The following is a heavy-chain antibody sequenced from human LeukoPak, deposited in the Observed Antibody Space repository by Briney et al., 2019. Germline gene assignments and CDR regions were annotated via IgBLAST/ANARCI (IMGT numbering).Heavy chain of an antibody. Sequence: PSETLSLTCAVYGGSFSSYYWSWIRQPPGKGLEWIGEINHSGSTNYNPSLKSRVTISVDTSKNQFSLKLSSVTAADTAVYYCARVARLSSSWYPRYGGYFDYWGQGTLVTVSS. CDR2: INHSGST. CDR1: GGSFSSYY. CDR3: ARVARLSSSWYPRYGGYFDY. D-gene: IGHD6-13*01. V-gene: IGHV4-34*01. J-gene: IGHJ4*02.